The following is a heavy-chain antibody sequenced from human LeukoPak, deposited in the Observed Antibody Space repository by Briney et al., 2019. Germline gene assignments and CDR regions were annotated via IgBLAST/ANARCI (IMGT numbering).Heavy chain of an antibody. D-gene: IGHD5-12*01. CDR2: ISGSGGST. CDR3: ARGITSGPRRYDVRNFDY. CDR1: GFTFSSYG. Sequence: GGPLRLSCAASGFTFSSYGMSWVRQAPGKGLEWVSAISGSGGSTYYADSVKGRFTISRDNSKNTLYLQMNSLRAEDTAVYYCARGITSGPRRYDVRNFDYWGQGTPVTVSS. J-gene: IGHJ4*02. V-gene: IGHV3-23*01.